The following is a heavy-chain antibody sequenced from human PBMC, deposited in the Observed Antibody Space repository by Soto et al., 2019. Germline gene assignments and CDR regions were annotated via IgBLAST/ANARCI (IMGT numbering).Heavy chain of an antibody. D-gene: IGHD6-13*01. CDR1: GFTFSSYS. CDR3: ARDQAAGTVWFDP. J-gene: IGHJ5*02. Sequence: GGSLRLSCAASGFTFSSYSMNWVRQAPGKGLEWVSSISSSSSYIYYADSVKGRFTISRDNAKNSLYLQMNSLRAEDTAVYYCARDQAAGTVWFDPWGQGTLVTVSS. V-gene: IGHV3-21*01. CDR2: ISSSSSYI.